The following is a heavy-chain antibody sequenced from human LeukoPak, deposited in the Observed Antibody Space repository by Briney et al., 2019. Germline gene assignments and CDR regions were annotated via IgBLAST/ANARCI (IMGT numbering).Heavy chain of an antibody. CDR3: ARDYPYGSGSYGRDY. V-gene: IGHV3-33*01. D-gene: IGHD3-10*01. Sequence: GRSLRLSCAASGFTFSSYGMHWVRQAPGKGLEWVAVIWYDGSNKYYADSVKGRFTISRDNSKNTLYLQMNSLRAEDTAVYYCARDYPYGSGSYGRDYWGQGTLVTDSS. J-gene: IGHJ4*02. CDR2: IWYDGSNK. CDR1: GFTFSSYG.